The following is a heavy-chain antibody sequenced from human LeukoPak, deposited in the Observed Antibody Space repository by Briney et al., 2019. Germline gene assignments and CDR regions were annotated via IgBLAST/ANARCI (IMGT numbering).Heavy chain of an antibody. CDR2: ISGSGGST. CDR1: GFTFSSYA. J-gene: IGHJ6*03. D-gene: IGHD2-15*01. Sequence: GGSLRLSCAASGFTFSSYAMSWVRQAPGKGLEWVSAISGSGGSTYYADSVKGRFTISRDNSKNTLYLQMNSLRAEDTAVYYCAKVGCSGGSCYRYYYYMDVWGKGTTVTVSS. V-gene: IGHV3-23*01. CDR3: AKVGCSGGSCYRYYYYMDV.